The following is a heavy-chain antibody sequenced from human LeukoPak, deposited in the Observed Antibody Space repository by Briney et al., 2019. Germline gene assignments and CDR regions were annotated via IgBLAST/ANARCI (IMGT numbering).Heavy chain of an antibody. CDR2: ISGRSSHV. CDR1: GFSFSDYD. D-gene: IGHD3-16*01. Sequence: GGSLRLSCSASGFSFSDYDMNWVRQAPGKGLEWVSAISGRSSHVYYGESVKGRFTVSRDNAKNSLYLQLDSLGVEDTAVYYCGRAFPPLRTSSAGDLWGQGTLVTVSS. J-gene: IGHJ1*01. CDR3: GRAFPPLRTSSAGDL. V-gene: IGHV3-21*01.